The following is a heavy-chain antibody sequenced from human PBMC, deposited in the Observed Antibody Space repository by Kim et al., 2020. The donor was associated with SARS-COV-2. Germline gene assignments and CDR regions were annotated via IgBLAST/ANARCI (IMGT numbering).Heavy chain of an antibody. V-gene: IGHV3-30*18. CDR3: AKLAGNSYCSSTSCYFP. Sequence: GGSLRLSCAASGFTFSSYGMHWVRQAPGKGLEWVAVISYDGSNKYYADSVKGRFTISRDNSKNTLYLQMNSLRAEDTAVYYCAKLAGNSYCSSTSCYFPWGQGTLVTVSS. J-gene: IGHJ5*02. CDR2: ISYDGSNK. CDR1: GFTFSSYG. D-gene: IGHD2-2*01.